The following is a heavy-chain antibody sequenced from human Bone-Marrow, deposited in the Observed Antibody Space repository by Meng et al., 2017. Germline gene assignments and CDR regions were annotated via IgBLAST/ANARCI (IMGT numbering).Heavy chain of an antibody. V-gene: IGHV3-74*01. J-gene: IGHJ4*02. Sequence: GESLKISCAASGFTFSSSWMHWVRQAPGKGLVWVSRINSDGRDTSYADSVKGRFTISRDNSKNTLYLQMNSLRAEDTAVYYCARGEGYCSGGSCYFIDYWGQGTLVTVSS. CDR3: ARGEGYCSGGSCYFIDY. D-gene: IGHD2-15*01. CDR1: GFTFSSSW. CDR2: INSDGRDT.